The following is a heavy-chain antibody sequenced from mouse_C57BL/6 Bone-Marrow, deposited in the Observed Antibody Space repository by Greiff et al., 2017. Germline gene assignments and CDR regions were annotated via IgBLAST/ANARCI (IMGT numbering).Heavy chain of an antibody. CDR3: ARWGSSYDY. Sequence: VKLQESGAELARPGASVKLSCKASGYTFTSYGISWVKQRTGQGLEWIGEIYPRSGNTYYNEKFKGKATLTADKSSSTAYMELPSLTSEDSAVYFCARWGSSYDYWGQGTTLTVSS. V-gene: IGHV1-81*01. J-gene: IGHJ2*01. CDR1: GYTFTSYG. D-gene: IGHD1-1*01. CDR2: IYPRSGNT.